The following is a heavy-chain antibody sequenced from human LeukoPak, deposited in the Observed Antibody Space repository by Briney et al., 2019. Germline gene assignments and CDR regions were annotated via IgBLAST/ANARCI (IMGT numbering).Heavy chain of an antibody. D-gene: IGHD1-14*01. J-gene: IGHJ4*02. CDR2: HSGSGGTT. CDR1: GFTFSSYA. V-gene: IGHV3-23*01. CDR3: AKDGQVNQPDRLFTD. Sequence: GSLRLSCAASGFTFSSYAMSWVRQAPGKGLEWVSVHSGSGGTTHYADSVKGRFTISRDNSKNTLYLQMNSLRGEDTAVYYCAKDGQVNQPDRLFTDWGQGTLVIVSS.